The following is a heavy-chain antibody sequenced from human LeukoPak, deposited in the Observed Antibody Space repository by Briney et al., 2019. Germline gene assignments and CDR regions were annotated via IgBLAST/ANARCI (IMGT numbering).Heavy chain of an antibody. D-gene: IGHD3-3*01. CDR1: GYTFTSYD. Sequence: GASVKVSCKASGYTFTSYDINWVRQATGQGLEWMGWMNPNSGNTGYAQKFQGRVTITRNTSISTAYMELSSLRSEDTAVYYCARTSYDFWSGYLPFDYWGQGTLVTVSS. CDR3: ARTSYDFWSGYLPFDY. J-gene: IGHJ4*02. V-gene: IGHV1-8*03. CDR2: MNPNSGNT.